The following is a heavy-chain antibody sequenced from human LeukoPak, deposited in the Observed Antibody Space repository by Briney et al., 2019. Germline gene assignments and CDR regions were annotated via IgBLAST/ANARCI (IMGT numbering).Heavy chain of an antibody. CDR2: IYWDDDI. D-gene: IGHD2-15*01. Sequence: SGPTLVNPTQTLTPTCTFSGFSLSTSGVGVGWIRQPPGKALEWLALIYWDDDIRSRPSLKNRLTITKDTSKNQVVLTLTNMDPVDTATYYCAHRGSLSTSRGYYFDYWGQGTLVTVTS. CDR3: AHRGSLSTSRGYYFDY. J-gene: IGHJ4*02. V-gene: IGHV2-5*02. CDR1: GFSLSTSGVG.